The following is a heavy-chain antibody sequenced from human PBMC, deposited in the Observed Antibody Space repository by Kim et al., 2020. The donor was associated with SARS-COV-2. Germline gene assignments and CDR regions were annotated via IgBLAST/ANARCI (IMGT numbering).Heavy chain of an antibody. CDR2: ISSDGSYK. D-gene: IGHD2-21*02. CDR3: TRGKTVHGPLDY. J-gene: IGHJ4*02. V-gene: IGHV3-30*04. Sequence: GGSLRLSCAASGFTFSTYAMHWVRQPPGKGLEWVATISSDGSYKGYPDPVKGRFTISRDNSKNTLYLQLNSVRAEATAVYYCTRGKTVHGPLDYWGQGALVTVSS. CDR1: GFTFSTYA.